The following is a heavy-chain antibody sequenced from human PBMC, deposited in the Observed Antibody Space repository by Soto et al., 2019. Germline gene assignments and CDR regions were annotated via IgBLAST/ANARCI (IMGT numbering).Heavy chain of an antibody. D-gene: IGHD3-22*01. Sequence: QVQLVESGGGVVQPGRSLRLSYAASGFTFYKYGMHWVRQAPGKGLEWVALISHDGSNKYYVDSVKGRFTIARDNSKNTVFLQMNSLRPEDTALYFCAKDDSNRWYNYYAMDVWGQGTTVTVSS. CDR3: AKDDSNRWYNYYAMDV. V-gene: IGHV3-30*18. CDR1: GFTFYKYG. CDR2: ISHDGSNK. J-gene: IGHJ6*02.